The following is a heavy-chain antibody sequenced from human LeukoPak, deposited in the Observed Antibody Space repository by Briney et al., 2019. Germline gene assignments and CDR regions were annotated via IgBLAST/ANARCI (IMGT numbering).Heavy chain of an antibody. Sequence: GGSLRLSCAASGFTFSDRYMDWVRQAPGKGLEWVGRIRNKANSYTTEYAASVKGRFTISRDDSKNSLYLQMNSLKTEDTAVYYCARVIGDGSGSYYLDYWGQGTLVTVSS. CDR1: GFTFSDRY. J-gene: IGHJ4*02. V-gene: IGHV3-72*01. CDR3: ARVIGDGSGSYYLDY. CDR2: IRNKANSYTT. D-gene: IGHD2-15*01.